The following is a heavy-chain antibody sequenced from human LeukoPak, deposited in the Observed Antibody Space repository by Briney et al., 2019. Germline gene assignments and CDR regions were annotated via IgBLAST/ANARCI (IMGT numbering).Heavy chain of an antibody. CDR1: GYTFIRYG. CDR2: IYPRDGST. V-gene: IGHV1-46*01. J-gene: IGHJ4*02. CDR3: ARDQEGFDY. Sequence: ASVKVSCTASGYTFIRYGINWVRQAPGQGLEWMGMIYPRDGSTSYAQKFQGRVTVTRDTSTSTVHMELSGLRSEDTAVYYCARDQEGFDYWGQGTLVTVSS.